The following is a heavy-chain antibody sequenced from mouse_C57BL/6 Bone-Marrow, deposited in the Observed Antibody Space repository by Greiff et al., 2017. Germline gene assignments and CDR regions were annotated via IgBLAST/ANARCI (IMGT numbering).Heavy chain of an antibody. J-gene: IGHJ1*03. Sequence: EVMLVESGGGLVQSGRSLRLSCATSGFTFSDFYMEWVRQAPGKGLEWIAASRNKANDYTTEYSASVKGRFIVSRDTSPSILYLQMNALRAEDTAIYYCARDADDGSSYWYFDVWGTGTTVTVSS. CDR3: ARDADDGSSYWYFDV. CDR1: GFTFSDFY. V-gene: IGHV7-1*01. D-gene: IGHD1-1*01. CDR2: SRNKANDYTT.